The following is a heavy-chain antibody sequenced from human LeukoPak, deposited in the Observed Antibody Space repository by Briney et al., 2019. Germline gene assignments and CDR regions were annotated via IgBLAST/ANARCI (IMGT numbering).Heavy chain of an antibody. D-gene: IGHD1-1*01. CDR1: GGSIRSGTDY. J-gene: IGHJ4*02. CDR3: ARFDDNSAGVPHS. V-gene: IGHV4-61*02. Sequence: SETLSFTCSVSGGSIRSGTDYWSWVRQPAGKGLEWIGRIYMSGSTDYNPSFKSRVTMSVDTSKNQFSLKLTSVTAADTAVYYCARFDDNSAGVPHSWGQGTLVTVSS. CDR2: IYMSGST.